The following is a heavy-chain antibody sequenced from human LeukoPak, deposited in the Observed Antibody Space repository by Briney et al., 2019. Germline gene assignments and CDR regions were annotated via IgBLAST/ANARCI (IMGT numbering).Heavy chain of an antibody. CDR1: GFTVSSNY. Sequence: PGGSLRLSCAASGFTVSSNYMSWVRQAPGKGLEWVSVIYSGGSTYYADSVKGRFTISRDNSKNTLYLQMNSLRAEDTAVYYCAREGYDPTKDYYYGMDVWGQGTTVTVSS. D-gene: IGHD5-12*01. CDR2: IYSGGST. J-gene: IGHJ6*02. V-gene: IGHV3-53*05. CDR3: AREGYDPTKDYYYGMDV.